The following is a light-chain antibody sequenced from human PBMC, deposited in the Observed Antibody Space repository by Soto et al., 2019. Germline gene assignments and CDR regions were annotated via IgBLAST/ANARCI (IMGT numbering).Light chain of an antibody. CDR2: DAS. CDR3: QQYNSMLS. J-gene: IGKJ4*01. CDR1: HDVSRN. V-gene: IGKV1-33*01. Sequence: DIQVTQSPSSLSASVGDRVTIACQSSHDVSRNLNWFQQKPGEAPKLLIYDASNLERGVPSRFSPSGSGTDFTFTISSLQPEDVATYYCQQYNSMLSFGGGTEIELK.